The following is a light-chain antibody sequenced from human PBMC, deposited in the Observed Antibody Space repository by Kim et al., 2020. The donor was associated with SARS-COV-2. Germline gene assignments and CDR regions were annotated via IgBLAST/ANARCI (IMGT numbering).Light chain of an antibody. Sequence: SPGESATLSCRASQSVTSNYLAWYQQKPGQAPSLLIYGESSRATGIPDRFSGSGSGTDFTLTISRLEPEDFAVFYCQQYGTSPWTFGQGTKVDIK. CDR1: QSVTSNY. CDR3: QQYGTSPWT. CDR2: GES. J-gene: IGKJ1*01. V-gene: IGKV3-20*01.